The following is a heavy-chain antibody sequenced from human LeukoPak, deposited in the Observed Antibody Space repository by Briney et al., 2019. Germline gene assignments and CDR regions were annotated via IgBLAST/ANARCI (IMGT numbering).Heavy chain of an antibody. Sequence: PGGSLRLSCSASGFTFSSYAMNWVRPAPGKGLEYVSAITSNGGSTYYADSVKGRFTISRDNSKNTLYLQMSSLRAEDTAVYYCVKGRCSGSSCYGGDYWGQGTLVTVSS. D-gene: IGHD2-2*01. CDR3: VKGRCSGSSCYGGDY. V-gene: IGHV3-64D*06. J-gene: IGHJ4*02. CDR2: ITSNGGST. CDR1: GFTFSSYA.